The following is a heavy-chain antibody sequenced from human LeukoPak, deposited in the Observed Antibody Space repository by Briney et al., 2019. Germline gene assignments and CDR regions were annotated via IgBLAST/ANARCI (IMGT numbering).Heavy chain of an antibody. CDR3: ARGGLRVMVYRLYYMDV. V-gene: IGHV1-2*02. Sequence: ASVKVSCKASGYIFTGYYMHWVRQAPGQGLEWMGWISPHSGGTNYAQKFQGRVTMTLDTSISTVYMELSRLRSDDTAVYYCARGGLRVMVYRLYYMDVWGKGTTVTVSS. J-gene: IGHJ6*03. CDR2: ISPHSGGT. D-gene: IGHD2-8*01. CDR1: GYIFTGYY.